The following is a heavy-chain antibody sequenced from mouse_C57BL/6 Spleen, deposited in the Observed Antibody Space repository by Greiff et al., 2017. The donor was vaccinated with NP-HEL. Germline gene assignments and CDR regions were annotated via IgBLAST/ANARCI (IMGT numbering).Heavy chain of an antibody. CDR3: ARGVTTVVASPFAY. CDR2: IRNKANGYTT. Sequence: EVKLEESGGGLVQPGGSLSLSCAASGFTFTDYYMSWVRQPPGKALEWLGFIRNKANGYTTEYSASVKGRFTISRDNSQSILYLQMNALRAEDSATDYCARGVTTVVASPFAYWGQGTLVTVSA. J-gene: IGHJ3*01. D-gene: IGHD1-1*01. CDR1: GFTFTDYY. V-gene: IGHV7-3*01.